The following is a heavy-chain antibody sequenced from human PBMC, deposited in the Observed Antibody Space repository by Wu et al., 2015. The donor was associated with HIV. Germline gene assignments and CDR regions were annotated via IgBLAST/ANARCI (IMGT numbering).Heavy chain of an antibody. V-gene: IGHV1-46*01. CDR2: INSGGHNI. J-gene: IGHJ5*02. CDR3: ARDHSTTEWEKPVWWCDP. Sequence: QVQLVQSGAEVKKSGASVQLSCKTSGYTFTRHYIHWVRQAPGQGLEWMGVINSGGHNIHYAQKFQGRVTMTRDTSTSTVYMELSGLSSEDTATYYCARDHSTTEWEKPVWWCDPWGQGTLVIVSS. CDR1: GYTFTRHY. D-gene: IGHD1-26*01.